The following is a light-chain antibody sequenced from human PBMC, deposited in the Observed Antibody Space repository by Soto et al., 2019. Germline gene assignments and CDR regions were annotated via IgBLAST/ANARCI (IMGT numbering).Light chain of an antibody. V-gene: IGKV1-27*01. CDR3: QKYTNVPA. Sequence: DIQMTQSPSSLSASVGDRVTITCRASQGISNYLAWYQQIPGKVPKLLISAASTLQSGVPSRFSGSGSGTDFTLNISSLQPEDVATYYCQKYTNVPAFGGGTKEEIK. CDR1: QGISNY. J-gene: IGKJ4*01. CDR2: AAS.